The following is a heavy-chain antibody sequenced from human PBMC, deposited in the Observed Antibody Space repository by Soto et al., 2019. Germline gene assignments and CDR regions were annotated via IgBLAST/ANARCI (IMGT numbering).Heavy chain of an antibody. CDR2: IYHSGST. Sequence: QVQLQESGPGLVKPSQTLSLTCTVSGGSISSGDYYWSWIHQPPGKGLEWIGYIYHSGSTYYNPSLXSXXTISVNTSKNQFSLKLSSVTAADTAVYYCARERPDGARLDPWGQGTLVTVSS. D-gene: IGHD6-6*01. CDR1: GGSISSGDYY. J-gene: IGHJ5*02. CDR3: ARERPDGARLDP. V-gene: IGHV4-30-4*01.